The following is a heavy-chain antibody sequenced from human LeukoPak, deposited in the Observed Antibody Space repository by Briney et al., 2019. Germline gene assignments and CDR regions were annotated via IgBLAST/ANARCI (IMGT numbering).Heavy chain of an antibody. CDR3: ARGLPFDY. V-gene: IGHV3-74*01. CDR1: GFTFSTSW. J-gene: IGHJ4*02. Sequence: GGSLRLSWAASGFTFSTSWMHWVRQAPGKGLVWVSRINSDGSSTSYADSVKGRFTISRDNAKNTLYLQMNSLRAEDAAVSYRARGLPFDYWGQGTLVTVSS. CDR2: INSDGSST. D-gene: IGHD2-15*01.